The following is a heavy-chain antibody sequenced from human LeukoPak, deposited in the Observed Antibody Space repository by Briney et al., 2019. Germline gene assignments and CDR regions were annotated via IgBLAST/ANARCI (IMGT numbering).Heavy chain of an antibody. Sequence: GASVKVSCKASGYTFTSYGTSWVRQAPGQGLEWMGWISAYNGNTNYAQKLQGRVTMTTDTSTSTAYMELRSLRSDDTAVYYCARDTSFSSSSSGGDLSLSFDYWGQGTLVTVSS. D-gene: IGHD6-6*01. J-gene: IGHJ4*02. V-gene: IGHV1-18*01. CDR3: ARDTSFSSSSSGGDLSLSFDY. CDR2: ISAYNGNT. CDR1: GYTFTSYG.